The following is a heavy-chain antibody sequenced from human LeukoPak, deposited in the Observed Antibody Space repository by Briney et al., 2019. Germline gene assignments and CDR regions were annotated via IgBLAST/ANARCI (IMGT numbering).Heavy chain of an antibody. D-gene: IGHD6-19*01. CDR2: MKLNDGNR. V-gene: IGHV1-8*01. Sequence: GAPVKVSCKTSGYTFTSFDIHWVRQATGQGLEWMGWMKLNDGNRGFAQKFQGRLTMTSDTSLVTAYMELTSLTSDDTAVYYCARGDSVAGTSNYFDSWGQGTLVTVSS. CDR1: GYTFTSFD. J-gene: IGHJ5*01. CDR3: ARGDSVAGTSNYFDS.